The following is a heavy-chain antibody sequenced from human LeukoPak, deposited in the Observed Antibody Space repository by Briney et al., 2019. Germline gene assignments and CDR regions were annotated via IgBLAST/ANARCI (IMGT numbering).Heavy chain of an antibody. CDR3: ARDRYGDHTYFDY. Sequence: SETLSLTCAVSGGSISSGGYSWSWIRQPPGKGLEWIGYIYHSGSTYYNPSLKSRVTISVDRSKNQFSLKLSSVTAADTAVYYCARDRYGDHTYFDYWGQGTLVTVSA. J-gene: IGHJ4*02. V-gene: IGHV4-30-2*01. CDR1: GGSISSGGYS. CDR2: IYHSGST. D-gene: IGHD4-17*01.